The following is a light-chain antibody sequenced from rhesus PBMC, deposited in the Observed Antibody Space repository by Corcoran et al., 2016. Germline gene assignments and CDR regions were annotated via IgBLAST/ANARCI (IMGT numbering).Light chain of an antibody. Sequence: QSAPTQPPSVSGSPGQSVAISCTGNHSDIGGYNYVSWYQQHPGKAPKLIIYGVSNRPSGVSDRFSGSKSGNTASLTISGLQAEDGADYYCCSYTTSSTYIFGAGTRLTVL. CDR1: HSDIGGYNY. J-gene: IGLJ1*01. CDR3: CSYTTSSTYI. V-gene: IGLV2S7*01. CDR2: GVS.